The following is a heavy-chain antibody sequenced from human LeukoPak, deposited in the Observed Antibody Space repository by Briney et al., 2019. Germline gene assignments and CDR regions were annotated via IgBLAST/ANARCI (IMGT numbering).Heavy chain of an antibody. CDR1: GYTFSNYA. CDR2: ISTYNGNT. CDR3: ARDWYSSSWYYMDV. D-gene: IGHD6-13*01. Sequence: ASVKVSCKASGYTFSNYAINWVRQAPGQGLEWMGWISTYNGNTNYAQKFQGRVTMTRNTSISTAYMELSSLRSEDTAVYYCARDWYSSSWYYMDVWGKGTTVTISS. J-gene: IGHJ6*03. V-gene: IGHV1-8*02.